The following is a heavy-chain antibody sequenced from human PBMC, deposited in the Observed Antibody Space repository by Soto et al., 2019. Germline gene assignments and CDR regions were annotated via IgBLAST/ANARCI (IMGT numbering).Heavy chain of an antibody. CDR1: GDRVSSNSAA. D-gene: IGHD6-19*01. V-gene: IGHV6-1*01. Sequence: SQTLSLTCAISGDRVSSNSAAWNWIRQSPSRGLEWLGRTFYRSQWYNDYAVSVKSRITINPDTSKNQFSLQLKSVTPEDTAVYYCARDSSEWYDTPPCFESWGRGTLVTVSS. CDR2: TFYRSQWYN. J-gene: IGHJ5*01. CDR3: ARDSSEWYDTPPCFES.